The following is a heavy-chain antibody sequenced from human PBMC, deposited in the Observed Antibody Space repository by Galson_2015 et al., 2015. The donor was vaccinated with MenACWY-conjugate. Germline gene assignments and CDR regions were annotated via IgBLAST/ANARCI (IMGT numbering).Heavy chain of an antibody. CDR1: GFILNTYW. CDR3: AKTRGASFYFDS. V-gene: IGHV3-74*03. J-gene: IGHJ4*02. CDR2: INPGGSST. Sequence: SLRLSCAASGFILNTYWMHWVRQAPGKGLVWVSRINPGGSSTTYEDSVKDRFTISRDNDKNTLYLQMNSLRPEDTAVFYCAKTRGASFYFDSWGQGTLVTVSS. D-gene: IGHD1-26*01.